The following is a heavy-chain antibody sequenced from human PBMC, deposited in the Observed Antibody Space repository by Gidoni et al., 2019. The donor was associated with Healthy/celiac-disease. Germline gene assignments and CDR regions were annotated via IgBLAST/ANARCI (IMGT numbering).Heavy chain of an antibody. Sequence: QVQLVESGGGVVQPGRSQRLSCAASGFTFSRYAMHWVRQAPGKGLEWVAVISYDGSNKYYADSVKGRFTISRDNSKNTLYLQMNSLRAEDTAVYYCARGLVGATKGGYYFDYWGQGTLVTVSS. J-gene: IGHJ4*02. CDR1: GFTFSRYA. CDR2: ISYDGSNK. D-gene: IGHD1-26*01. CDR3: ARGLVGATKGGYYFDY. V-gene: IGHV3-30-3*01.